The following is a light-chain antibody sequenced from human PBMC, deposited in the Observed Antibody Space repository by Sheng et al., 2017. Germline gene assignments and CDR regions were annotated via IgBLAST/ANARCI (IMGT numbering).Light chain of an antibody. CDR2: DVN. V-gene: IGLV2-14*03. CDR1: NSDVGGYEF. Sequence: QSALTQPASVSGSPGQSITISCTGTNSDVGGYEFVSWYQQHPGKAPKLMIYDVNIRPSGVSNRFSGSKSGNTASLTISWLQAEDEADYYCSSYTSSSTVVFGGGTKLTVL. CDR3: SSYTSSSTVV. J-gene: IGLJ2*01.